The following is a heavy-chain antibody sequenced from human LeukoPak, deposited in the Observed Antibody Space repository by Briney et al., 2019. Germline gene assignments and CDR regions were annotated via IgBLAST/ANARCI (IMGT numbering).Heavy chain of an antibody. Sequence: GGSLRLSCAASGFTFSSYAMSWVRQAPGKGLEWVSAISGSGGSTYYADSVKGRFTISRDNAKNSLYLQMNSLRAEDTAVYYCAKVGWGYYYGMDVWGQGTTVTVSS. CDR1: GFTFSSYA. D-gene: IGHD1-26*01. J-gene: IGHJ6*02. CDR3: AKVGWGYYYGMDV. CDR2: ISGSGGST. V-gene: IGHV3-23*01.